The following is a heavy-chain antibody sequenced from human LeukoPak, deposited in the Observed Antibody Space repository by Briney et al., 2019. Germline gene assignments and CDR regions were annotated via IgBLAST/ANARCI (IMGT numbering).Heavy chain of an antibody. CDR2: IYYSGST. D-gene: IGHD2-2*01. Sequence: PPETLSLTCIVSGGSISSYYWSWVRQPPGKGLEWVGHIYYSGSTNYNPSLKSRVTMSVDTSKNQFYLKLSSVTAADAAVYYCARAEYQLLSAYYYYYMDVWGKGTTVTVSS. CDR1: GGSISSYY. V-gene: IGHV4-59*01. CDR3: ARAEYQLLSAYYYYYMDV. J-gene: IGHJ6*03.